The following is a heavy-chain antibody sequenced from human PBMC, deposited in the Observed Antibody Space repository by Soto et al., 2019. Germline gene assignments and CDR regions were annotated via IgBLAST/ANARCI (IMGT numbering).Heavy chain of an antibody. CDR1: GFTFSSYG. Sequence: GGSLRLSCAASGFTFSSYGMHWVRQAPGKGLEWVAVISYDGSNKYYADSVKGRFTISRDNSKNTLYLQMNSLRAEDTAVYYCAKVLYGSRWYFDYWGQGTLVTVSS. CDR3: AKVLYGSRWYFDY. CDR2: ISYDGSNK. J-gene: IGHJ4*02. V-gene: IGHV3-30*18. D-gene: IGHD3-10*01.